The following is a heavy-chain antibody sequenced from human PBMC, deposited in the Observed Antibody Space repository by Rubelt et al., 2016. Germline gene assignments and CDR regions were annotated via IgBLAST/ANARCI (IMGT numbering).Heavy chain of an antibody. CDR2: IYYSGST. J-gene: IGHJ4*02. Sequence: QLQLQESGPGLVKPSETLSLTCTVSGGSITSSSYYWGWIRQPPGKGLEWIGSIYYSGSTYYNPSRKGRGTISVDTSKNQFSRKLSSVTAADTAVYYCARPYGGYGENVDYWGQGTLVTVSS. V-gene: IGHV4-39*07. CDR1: GGSITSSSYY. D-gene: IGHD5-12*01. CDR3: ARPYGGYGENVDY.